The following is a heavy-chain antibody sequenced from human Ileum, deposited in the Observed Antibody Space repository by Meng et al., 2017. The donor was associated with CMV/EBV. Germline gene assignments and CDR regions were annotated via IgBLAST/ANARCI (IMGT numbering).Heavy chain of an antibody. J-gene: IGHJ6*02. CDR2: INPKTGGT. Sequence: ASVKVSCKASGYTFTDYFMHWVRQAPGQGLEWMGWINPKTGGTFYAQKFQGRVTVTRGTSISTAYVELSRLRSDDMAIYYCATCSSSACFYYGMDVWGQGTTVTVSS. CDR3: ATCSSSACFYYGMDV. CDR1: GYTFTDYF. D-gene: IGHD2-2*01. V-gene: IGHV1-2*02.